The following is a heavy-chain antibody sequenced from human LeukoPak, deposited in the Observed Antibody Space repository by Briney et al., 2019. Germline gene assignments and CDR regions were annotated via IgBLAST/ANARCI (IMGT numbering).Heavy chain of an antibody. CDR3: AKAWRRSSSSWGHYYMDV. V-gene: IGHV3-23*01. Sequence: GGSLRLSCAASGFTFSSYAMSWVRQAPGKGLEWVSAISGSGGSTYYADSVKGRFTISRDNSKNTLYLQMNSLRAEDTAVYYCAKAWRRSSSSWGHYYMDVWGKGTTVTVSS. J-gene: IGHJ6*03. CDR2: ISGSGGST. CDR1: GFTFSSYA. D-gene: IGHD6-13*01.